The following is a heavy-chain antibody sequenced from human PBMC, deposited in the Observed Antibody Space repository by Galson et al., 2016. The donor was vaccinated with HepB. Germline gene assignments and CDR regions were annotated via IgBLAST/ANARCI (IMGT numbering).Heavy chain of an antibody. CDR3: GRDVSMWGLDF. D-gene: IGHD1-26*01. Sequence: SLRLSCAASGFSFSGHGMHWVRQAPGKGLEGVAGIWANGITKYSRDSGRFTISRDNSKNTLYLQMNSLRVEDTAVYFCGRDVSMWGLDFRGQGTLVAVSS. J-gene: IGHJ4*02. V-gene: IGHV3-33*01. CDR2: IWANGITK. CDR1: GFSFSGHG.